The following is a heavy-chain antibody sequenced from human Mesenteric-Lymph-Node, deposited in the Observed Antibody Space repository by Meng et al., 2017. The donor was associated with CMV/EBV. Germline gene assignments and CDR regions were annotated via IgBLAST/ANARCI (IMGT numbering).Heavy chain of an antibody. CDR1: GSTLSYYS. CDR3: ARGTLTYYLDY. Sequence: GGSLRLSCVAPGSTLSYYSVNWVRLTPGKGLEWLSYIGGVTNYVYYADSVKGRFTISRDNSQNTLYLQMNSLRADDTAVYYCARGTLTYYLDYWGQGALVTVSS. V-gene: IGHV3-21*04. CDR2: IGGVTNYV. D-gene: IGHD1-7*01. J-gene: IGHJ4*02.